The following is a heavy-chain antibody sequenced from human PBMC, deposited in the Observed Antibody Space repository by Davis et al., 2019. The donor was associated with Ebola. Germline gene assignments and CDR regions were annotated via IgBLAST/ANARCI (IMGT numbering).Heavy chain of an antibody. V-gene: IGHV3-23*01. CDR3: AKGIPTTTVVTRGGLDY. Sequence: PGGSLRLSCASSGLSFRTYAMTWVRQASGKGLEWVSVISGSGTSTYYADSVKGRFTISRDNSKNTLYLQMNSLRAEDTAVYYCAKGIPTTTVVTRGGLDYWGQGTLVTVSS. CDR2: ISGSGTST. J-gene: IGHJ4*02. D-gene: IGHD4-23*01. CDR1: GLSFRTYA.